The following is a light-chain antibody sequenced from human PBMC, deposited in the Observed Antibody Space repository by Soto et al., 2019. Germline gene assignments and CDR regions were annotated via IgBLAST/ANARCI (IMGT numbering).Light chain of an antibody. CDR3: QSYDSSLSHWL. Sequence: QSVLTQPPSVSGAPGQRVTISCSGTSSNMGAGYDVHWYQQLPGTASQLLIYGNSNRLAGVPDRVSGSKSGTAASLAITGLQAEDEADYYCQSYDSSLSHWLFGEGTKLTVL. V-gene: IGLV1-40*01. J-gene: IGLJ3*02. CDR2: GNS. CDR1: SSNMGAGYD.